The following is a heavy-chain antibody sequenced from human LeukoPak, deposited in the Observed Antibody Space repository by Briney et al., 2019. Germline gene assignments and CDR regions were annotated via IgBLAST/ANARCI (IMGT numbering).Heavy chain of an antibody. CDR1: GFTFSSYS. CDR2: ISSNSSYI. J-gene: IGHJ4*02. CDR3: ATPSITMVRGVIISHSDY. D-gene: IGHD3-10*01. V-gene: IGHV3-21*01. Sequence: PGGSLRLSCAASGFTFSSYSMNWVRQAPGKGLEWVSSISSNSSYIYYADSVRGRFTISRDNAQNSLYLQMNSLRAEDTAVYYCATPSITMVRGVIISHSDYWGQGTLVTVSS.